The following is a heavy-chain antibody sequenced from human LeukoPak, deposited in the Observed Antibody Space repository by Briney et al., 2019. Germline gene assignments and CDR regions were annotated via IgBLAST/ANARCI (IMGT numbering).Heavy chain of an antibody. CDR2: IIHSGNT. CDR1: GVYFSGYY. Sequence: SKTLSLTCAVYGVYFSGYYWSWIRHPPGKWLDWMGEIIHSGNTNYNPSLKKRLTIHRDTPKNHFSLTLGSVTSPDTRVYYCARRLSRRTPFMTAVTPNLASDIWSQGTMVTVSS. D-gene: IGHD4-17*01. J-gene: IGHJ3*02. V-gene: IGHV4-34*12. CDR3: ARRLSRRTPFMTAVTPNLASDI.